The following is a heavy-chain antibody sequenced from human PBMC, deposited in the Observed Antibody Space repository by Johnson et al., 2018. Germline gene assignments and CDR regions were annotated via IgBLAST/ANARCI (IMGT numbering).Heavy chain of an antibody. D-gene: IGHD6-13*01. J-gene: IGHJ1*01. CDR1: GFTFSSYG. V-gene: IGHV3-30*18. CDR3: PKDWEIAADGTGGYFHH. CDR2: ISYEGTNT. Sequence: QVQLVESGGGVVQPGRSLRLSCAASGFTFSSYGLHWVRQAPGKGLELVAVISYEGTNTCYADSVKGRFTRPRDNSKNTLYVQMKSLRAEDTAVYYCPKDWEIAADGTGGYFHHWGQGTLVTVSS.